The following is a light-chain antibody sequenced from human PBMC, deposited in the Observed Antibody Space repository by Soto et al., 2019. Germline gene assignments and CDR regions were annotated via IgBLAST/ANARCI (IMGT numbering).Light chain of an antibody. CDR3: TSYGGSDNLI. CDR1: SSDVGSYNY. J-gene: IGLJ2*01. CDR2: DVS. Sequence: QSALTQPPSASGSPGQSVTISCTGSSSDVGSYNYVSWYQQHPGKAPKDLIYDVSQRPSGVPDRFSGSKSGNTASLTVSGLQAEDEADYYCTSYGGSDNLIFGGGTKLTVL. V-gene: IGLV2-8*01.